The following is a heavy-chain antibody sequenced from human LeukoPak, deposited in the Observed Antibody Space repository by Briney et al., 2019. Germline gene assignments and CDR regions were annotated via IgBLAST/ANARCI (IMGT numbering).Heavy chain of an antibody. D-gene: IGHD3-10*01. V-gene: IGHV4-59*08. J-gene: IGHJ4*02. Sequence: PSETLSLTCTVSGASISDYYWSWIRQPPGKRLEGIAYMYYSGIPNYSRSLKSRVTMSADKSNNQVSLTLTSVTAADTAVYYCASHHGRGEAFDYWRRGTLVTVSS. CDR3: ASHHGRGEAFDY. CDR1: GASISDYY. CDR2: MYYSGIP.